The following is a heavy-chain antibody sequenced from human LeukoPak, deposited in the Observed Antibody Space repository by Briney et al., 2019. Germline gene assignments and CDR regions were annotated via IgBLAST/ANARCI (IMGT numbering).Heavy chain of an antibody. CDR1: GFTFSNYG. CDR3: ARNGQQRQWLVLDYYYGMDV. CDR2: ISYDESDK. Sequence: GRSLRLSCAASGFTFSNYGMHWVRQAPGKGLEWVAVISYDESDKYYADSVKGRFTISRDNSKNTLYLQMNSLRAEDTAVYYCARNGQQRQWLVLDYYYGMDVWGQGTTVTVSS. D-gene: IGHD6-19*01. V-gene: IGHV3-30*03. J-gene: IGHJ6*02.